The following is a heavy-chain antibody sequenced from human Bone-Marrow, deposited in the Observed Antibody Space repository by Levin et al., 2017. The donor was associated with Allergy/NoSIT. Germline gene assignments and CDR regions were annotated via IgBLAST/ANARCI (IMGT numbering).Heavy chain of an antibody. Sequence: SQTLSLTCNVSGFSIRGGHYWGWVRQPPGKGLEWIASIYYSGSTYYNLSLKSRVTISIDTSKNQFSLSLTSVTAADTAVYYCARDQSGDSDIPFDIWGQGTMVTVSS. CDR3: ARDQSGDSDIPFDI. D-gene: IGHD4-17*01. J-gene: IGHJ3*02. CDR1: GFSIRGGHY. V-gene: IGHV4-38-2*02. CDR2: IYYSGST.